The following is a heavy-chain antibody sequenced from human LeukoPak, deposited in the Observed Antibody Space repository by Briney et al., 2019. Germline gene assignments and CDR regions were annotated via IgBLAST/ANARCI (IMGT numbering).Heavy chain of an antibody. D-gene: IGHD5-18*01. CDR1: GGSISSYY. CDR3: ARAPGGGYSYGFDYYYYGMDV. CDR2: IYYSGST. V-gene: IGHV4-59*01. J-gene: IGHJ6*02. Sequence: SETLSLTCTVSGGSISSYYWSWIRQPPGKGLEWIGYIYYSGSTNYNPSLKSRVTISVDTSKSQFSLKLSSVTAADTAVYYCARAPGGGYSYGFDYYYYGMDVWGQGTTVTVSS.